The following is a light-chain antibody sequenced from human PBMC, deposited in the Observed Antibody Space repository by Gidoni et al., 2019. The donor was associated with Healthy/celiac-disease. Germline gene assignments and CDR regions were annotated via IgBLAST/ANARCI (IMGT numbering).Light chain of an antibody. CDR1: QSLLHSNGYNY. Sequence: DIVMTQSPLSLPVTPGEPASISCRSSQSLLHSNGYNYLDWYLQKPGQSPKLLIYLGSNRASGVPDRFSGSGSGTDFTLKISRVEAEDVGVYYCMQALQTPFTFGQGTKVEIK. CDR2: LGS. CDR3: MQALQTPFT. V-gene: IGKV2-28*01. J-gene: IGKJ3*01.